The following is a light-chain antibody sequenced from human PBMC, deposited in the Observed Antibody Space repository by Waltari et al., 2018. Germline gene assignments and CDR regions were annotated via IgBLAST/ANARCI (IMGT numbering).Light chain of an antibody. CDR2: DNS. Sequence: SLLVTQPPSVSLAPGKTATITCGGDDIGRKNDCWYQQRPGQAPCLVGYDNSDLSSGVPERFSGSNSGDTATLTISRFEVGDEADFYCQVWDSTTDHAIFGGGTKLTVL. V-gene: IGLV3-21*03. CDR3: QVWDSTTDHAI. CDR1: DIGRKN. J-gene: IGLJ2*01.